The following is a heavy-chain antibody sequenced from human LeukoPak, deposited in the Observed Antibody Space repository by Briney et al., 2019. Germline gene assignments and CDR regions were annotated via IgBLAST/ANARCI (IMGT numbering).Heavy chain of an antibody. Sequence: RGSLRLSCAASGFTFSSYAMGWVRQAPGKGLEWVSAITASGGNTYYGDSVKGRFTISRDNPKNTLYLQVNSLRAEDTAVYYCAKGNGYSYGRYYFDYWGQGTLVTVSS. CDR2: ITASGGNT. CDR1: GFTFSSYA. V-gene: IGHV3-23*01. CDR3: AKGNGYSYGRYYFDY. D-gene: IGHD5-18*01. J-gene: IGHJ4*02.